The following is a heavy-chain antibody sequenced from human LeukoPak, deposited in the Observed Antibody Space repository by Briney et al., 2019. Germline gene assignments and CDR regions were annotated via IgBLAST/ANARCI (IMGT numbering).Heavy chain of an antibody. CDR2: INPNSGGT. CDR1: GYTFTNYY. Sequence: WASVKVSCKASGYTFTNYYMHWVRQAPGQGLEWMGWINPNSGGTNYAQKFQGRVTMTRDTSINSAYMELSRLRSDDTAVYYCARVLGGFSYFEYWGQGTLVTVSS. V-gene: IGHV1-2*02. D-gene: IGHD5-12*01. J-gene: IGHJ4*02. CDR3: ARVLGGFSYFEY.